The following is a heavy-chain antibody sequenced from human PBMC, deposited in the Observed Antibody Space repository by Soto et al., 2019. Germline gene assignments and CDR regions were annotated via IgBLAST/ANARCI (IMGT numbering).Heavy chain of an antibody. Sequence: QVQLVQSGAEVKKPGASVKVSCKTSGYTHTSYDINWVRQATGQGLEWMGWMNPNSGKTGYAEKFQGRVFMTRNTAISTAYMELSSLRSEDTAIYYCVREGFLDWGQGTLVTVSS. CDR1: GYTHTSYD. CDR3: VREGFLD. CDR2: MNPNSGKT. J-gene: IGHJ4*02. V-gene: IGHV1-8*01.